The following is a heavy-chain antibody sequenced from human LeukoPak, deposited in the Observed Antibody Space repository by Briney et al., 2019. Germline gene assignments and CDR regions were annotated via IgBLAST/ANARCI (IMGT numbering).Heavy chain of an antibody. D-gene: IGHD4-17*01. CDR2: ISYDGSNK. CDR3: ARAGYGDPHFDF. CDR1: GFTFSNFG. J-gene: IGHJ4*02. V-gene: IGHV3-30*03. Sequence: PGRSLRLSCAASGFTFSNFGMHWVRQAPGQGLEWVAVISYDGSNKYYGDSVKGRFTISRDNSKNTLYLQMNSLRAEDTAAYYCARAGYGDPHFDFWGQGTLVTVSS.